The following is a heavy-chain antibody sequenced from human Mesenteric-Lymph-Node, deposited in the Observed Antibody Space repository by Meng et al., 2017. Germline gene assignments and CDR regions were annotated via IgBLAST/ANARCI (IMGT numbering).Heavy chain of an antibody. CDR2: IGTAGDT. CDR1: GFTFSSYD. CDR3: ARASSTGNFDY. D-gene: IGHD2-2*01. J-gene: IGHJ4*02. Sequence: EVQLVGSGGGLVQPGGTLRLSCAASGFTFSSYDMHWVRQATGKGLEWVSAIGTAGDTYYPGSVKGRFTISRENAKNSLYLQMNSLRAGDTAVYYCARASSTGNFDYWGQGTLVTVSS. V-gene: IGHV3-13*01.